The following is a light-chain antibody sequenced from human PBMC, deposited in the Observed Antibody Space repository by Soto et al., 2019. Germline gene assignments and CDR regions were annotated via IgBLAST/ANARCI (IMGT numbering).Light chain of an antibody. CDR1: SSDIGAYAY. J-gene: IGLJ2*01. Sequence: QSALTQPASVSGSPGQSIAISCTGTSSDIGAYAYVSWYQQHPGKVPKLIVFDVNYRPSGVSSRFSGSKSGNTASLTISGLPAEDEGDYFRRSYTRTRSVIFGGGTKLTVL. CDR3: RSYTRTRSVI. CDR2: DVN. V-gene: IGLV2-14*03.